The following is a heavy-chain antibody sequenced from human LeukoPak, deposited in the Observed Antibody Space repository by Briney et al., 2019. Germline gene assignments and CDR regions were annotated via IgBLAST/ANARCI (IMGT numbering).Heavy chain of an antibody. CDR2: IYYSGST. V-gene: IGHV4-59*12. J-gene: IGHJ4*02. Sequence: SETLSLTCTVSGGSISSYYWSWIRQPPGKGLEWIGYIYYSGSTNYNPSLKSRVTISVDTSKNQFSLKLSSVTAADTAVYYCARGGYSYGTFDYWGQGTLVTVSS. D-gene: IGHD5-18*01. CDR1: GGSISSYY. CDR3: ARGGYSYGTFDY.